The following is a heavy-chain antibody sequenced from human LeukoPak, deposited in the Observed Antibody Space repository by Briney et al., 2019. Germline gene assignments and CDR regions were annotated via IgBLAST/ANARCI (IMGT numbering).Heavy chain of an antibody. CDR2: ISSSSSTI. D-gene: IGHD2-8*02. V-gene: IGHV3-48*01. CDR1: GFTFSSYS. J-gene: IGHJ4*02. CDR3: ATMLPLAGVDY. Sequence: GGSLRLSCAASGFTFSSYSMNWVRQAPGKGLEWVSYISSSSSTIYYADSVKGRFTISRDNAKNSLYLQMNSLRAEDTAVYYCATMLPLAGVDYWGQGTLVTVSS.